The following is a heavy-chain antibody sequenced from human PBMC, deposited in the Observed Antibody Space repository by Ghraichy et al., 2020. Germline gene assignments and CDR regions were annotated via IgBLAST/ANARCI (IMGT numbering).Heavy chain of an antibody. D-gene: IGHD3-9*01. CDR2: IRSRADGGTT. V-gene: IGHV3-49*03. CDR3: TRGPDSRYYDILTGYYGPLDY. Sequence: GGSLRLSCTASGFTFGDYGMTWFRQAPGKGLEWVGFIRSRADGGTTEYAASVKGRFSISRYDSKSIAYLQMNSLKTEDTAVYYCTRGPDSRYYDILTGYYGPLDYWGQGTLVTVSS. J-gene: IGHJ4*02. CDR1: GFTFGDYG.